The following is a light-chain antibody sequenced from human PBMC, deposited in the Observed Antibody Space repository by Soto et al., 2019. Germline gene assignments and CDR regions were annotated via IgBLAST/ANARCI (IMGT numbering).Light chain of an antibody. Sequence: DIVMTQSPDSLAVSLGERATINCKSSQSVLYSSNNKNYLAWYQQKPGQPPKLLIYWASTRESGVPDRFSGSGSGTEFTLTISNLQSEDSAVYYCQQSNNWPLLSFGGGTKVDIK. J-gene: IGKJ4*01. CDR1: QSVLYSSNNKNY. CDR3: QQSNNWPLLS. V-gene: IGKV4-1*01. CDR2: WAS.